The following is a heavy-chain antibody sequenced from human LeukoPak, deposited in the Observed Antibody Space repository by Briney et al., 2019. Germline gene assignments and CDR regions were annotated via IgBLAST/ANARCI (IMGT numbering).Heavy chain of an antibody. D-gene: IGHD6-13*01. CDR3: ARSAGYSSCWYDFAYGGWFDP. CDR2: IYTSGST. V-gene: IGHV4-61*02. Sequence: PSETLSLTCTVSGGSISSGSYYWSWIRQPAGKGLEWIGRIYTSGSTNYNPSLKSRVTISVDTSKNQFSLKLSSVTAADTAVYYCARSAGYSSCWYDFAYGGWFDPWGQGPLVTVTS. J-gene: IGHJ5*02. CDR1: GGSISSGSYY.